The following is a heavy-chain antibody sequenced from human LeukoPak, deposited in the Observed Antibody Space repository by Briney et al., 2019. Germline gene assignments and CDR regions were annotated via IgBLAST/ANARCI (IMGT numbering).Heavy chain of an antibody. D-gene: IGHD1-26*01. J-gene: IGHJ4*02. CDR1: GYTFTSYY. Sequence: ASVTVSFKASGYTFTSYYMHWVRQAPGQGLEWMGIINPSGGSTSYAQKFQGRVTMTRDTSTSTVYMELSSLRSEDTAVYYCARASPGSGSYYTLGYWGQGTLVTVSS. CDR2: INPSGGST. CDR3: ARASPGSGSYYTLGY. V-gene: IGHV1-46*01.